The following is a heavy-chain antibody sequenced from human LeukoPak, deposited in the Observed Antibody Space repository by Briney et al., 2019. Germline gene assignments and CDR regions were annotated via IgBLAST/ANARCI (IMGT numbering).Heavy chain of an antibody. CDR1: GYTFTSYA. CDR3: ARLGVTTKAFDI. J-gene: IGHJ3*02. V-gene: IGHV1-3*03. D-gene: IGHD4-17*01. Sequence: ASVKVSCKASGYTFTSYAMHWVRQAPGQRLEWMGWINAGNGNTKYSREFQGRVTITRDTSASTAYMELSSLRSEDMAVYYCARLGVTTKAFDIWGQGTMVTVSP. CDR2: INAGNGNT.